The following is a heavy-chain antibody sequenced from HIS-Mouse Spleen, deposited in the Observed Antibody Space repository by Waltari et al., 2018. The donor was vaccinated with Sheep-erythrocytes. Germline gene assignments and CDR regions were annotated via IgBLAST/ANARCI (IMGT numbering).Heavy chain of an antibody. CDR1: GGSISSSSYY. CDR3: ERRPYSGSDYGY. Sequence: QLQLQESGPGLVKPSETLSLTCTVPGGSISSSSYYWGWIGQPPGTGLGWSGTFYYSGSTYYCPALKSRVPIAVDASTHQFALKLGCVTDADQAVNYCERRPYSGSDYGYWGQGTLVTVYS. CDR2: FYYSGST. J-gene: IGHJ4*02. D-gene: IGHD1-26*01. V-gene: IGHV4-39*01.